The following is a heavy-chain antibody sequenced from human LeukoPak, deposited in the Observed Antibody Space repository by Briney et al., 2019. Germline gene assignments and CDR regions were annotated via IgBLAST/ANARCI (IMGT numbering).Heavy chain of an antibody. CDR1: GFTFSTYA. CDR2: ISGGAGST. V-gene: IGHV3-23*01. CDR3: AKRRDGVCYDY. J-gene: IGHJ4*02. Sequence: GRSLRLSCAASGFTFSTYAMTWVRQAPGKGLEWVSVISGGAGSTYYADSVKGRFTISRDNSKNTLYLQMNSLRAEDTAVYYCAKRRDGVCYDYWGQGTLVTVSS. D-gene: IGHD2-8*01.